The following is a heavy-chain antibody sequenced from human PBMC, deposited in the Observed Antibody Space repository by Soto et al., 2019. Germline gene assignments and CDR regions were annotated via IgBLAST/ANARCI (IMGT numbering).Heavy chain of an antibody. CDR2: INAGNGNT. CDR1: GYTFTSYA. Sequence: ASVKVSCKASGYTFTSYAMHWVRQAPGQRLEWMGWINAGNGNTKYSQKFQGRVTITRDTSASTAYMELSSLRPEDTAVYYCVRHRGQQIWLPYFDYWGQGTLVTVSS. D-gene: IGHD5-18*01. CDR3: VRHRGQQIWLPYFDY. J-gene: IGHJ4*02. V-gene: IGHV1-3*01.